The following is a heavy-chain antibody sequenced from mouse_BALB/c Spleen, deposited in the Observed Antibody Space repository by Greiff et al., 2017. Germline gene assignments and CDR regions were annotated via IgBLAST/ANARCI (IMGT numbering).Heavy chain of an antibody. CDR1: GFTFSSYA. J-gene: IGHJ1*01. Sequence: LVESGGGLVKPGGSLKLSCAASGFTFSSYAMSWVRQSPEKRLEWVAEISSGGSYTYYPDTVTGRFTISRDNAKNTLYLEMSSLRSEDTAMYYCARDEGNYDWYFDVWGAGTTVTVSS. CDR3: ARDEGNYDWYFDV. D-gene: IGHD2-1*01. CDR2: ISSGGSYT. V-gene: IGHV5-9-4*01.